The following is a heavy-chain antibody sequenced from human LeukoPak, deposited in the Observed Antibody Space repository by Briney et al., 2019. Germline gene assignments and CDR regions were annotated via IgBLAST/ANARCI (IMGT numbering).Heavy chain of an antibody. CDR2: MNPNSGNT. D-gene: IGHD6-13*01. Sequence: ASVKVSCKASGYTFTSYDINWVRQATGQGLEWMGWMNPNSGNTGYAQKFQGRVTMTRNTSISTAYMVLSSLRSEDTAVYYCARASRVAAASRWFDPWGQGTLVTVSS. CDR1: GYTFTSYD. CDR3: ARASRVAAASRWFDP. V-gene: IGHV1-8*01. J-gene: IGHJ5*02.